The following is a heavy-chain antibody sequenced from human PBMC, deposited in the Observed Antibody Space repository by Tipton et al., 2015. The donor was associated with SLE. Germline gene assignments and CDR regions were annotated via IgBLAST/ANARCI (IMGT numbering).Heavy chain of an antibody. CDR2: ISWNSGSI. CDR3: AKDIGSYYYYGKDV. CDR1: GFTFDDYA. V-gene: IGHV3-9*01. Sequence: SLRLSCAASGFTFDDYAMHWVRQAPGKGLEWVSGISWNSGSIGYADSVKGRFTISRDNAKNSLYLQMNSLRAEDTALYYCAKDIGSYYYYGKDVWGQGTTVTVSS. D-gene: IGHD1-26*01. J-gene: IGHJ6*02.